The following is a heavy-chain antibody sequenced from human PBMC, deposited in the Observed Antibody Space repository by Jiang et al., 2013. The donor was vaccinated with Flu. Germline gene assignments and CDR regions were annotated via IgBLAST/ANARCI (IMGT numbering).Heavy chain of an antibody. D-gene: IGHD6-13*01. CDR2: IIPIFGTA. CDR1: GGTFSSYA. CDR3: ARGPLSSSPEYNWFDP. V-gene: IGHV1-69*01. Sequence: SGGTFSSYAISWVRQAPGQGLEWMGGIIPIFGTANYAQKFQGRVTITADESTSTAYMELSSLRSEDTAVYYCARGPLSSSPEYNWFDPWGQGTLVTVAS. J-gene: IGHJ5*02.